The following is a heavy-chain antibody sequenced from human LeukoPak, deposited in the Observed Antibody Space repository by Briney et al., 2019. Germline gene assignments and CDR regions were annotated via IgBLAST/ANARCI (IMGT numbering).Heavy chain of an antibody. J-gene: IGHJ4*02. CDR3: ARVYDSSGYYYHEGGYFDY. V-gene: IGHV1-46*01. CDR1: GYTFTSYY. Sequence: GASVKVSCKASGYTFTSYYMHWVRQAPGQGLEWMGTINPSGGSTSYAQKFQGRVTMTRDTSTSTVYMELSSLRSEDTAVYYCARVYDSSGYYYHEGGYFDYWGQGTLVTVSS. D-gene: IGHD3-22*01. CDR2: INPSGGST.